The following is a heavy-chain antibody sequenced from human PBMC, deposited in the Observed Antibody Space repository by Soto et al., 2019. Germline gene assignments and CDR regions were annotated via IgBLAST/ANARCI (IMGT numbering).Heavy chain of an antibody. V-gene: IGHV3-21*01. CDR2: ISSSSSYI. CDR3: ARGRSDIVVVPAAVKAAFDI. Sequence: GGSLRLSCAASGFTFSSYSMNWVRQAPGKGLEWVSSISSSSSYIYYADSVKGRFTISRDNAKNSLYLQMNSLRAEDTAVYYCARGRSDIVVVPAAVKAAFDIWGQGTMVTVSS. CDR1: GFTFSSYS. J-gene: IGHJ3*02. D-gene: IGHD2-2*01.